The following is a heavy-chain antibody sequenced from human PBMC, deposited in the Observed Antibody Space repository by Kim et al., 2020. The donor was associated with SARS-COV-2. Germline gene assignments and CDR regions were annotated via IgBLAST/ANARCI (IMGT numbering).Heavy chain of an antibody. CDR2: INTSGTT. J-gene: IGHJ5*01. CDR1: DGSIISTYY. CDR3: ARGAYGSGGLGWFDS. Sequence: SETLSLTCTVSDGSIISTYYWSWIRQPAGKGLEWIGRINTSGTTNYNPSLKSRVSMSVDTSKNQFSLKLTSVTAADTALYYCARGAYGSGGLGWFDSWG. V-gene: IGHV4-4*07. D-gene: IGHD3-10*01.